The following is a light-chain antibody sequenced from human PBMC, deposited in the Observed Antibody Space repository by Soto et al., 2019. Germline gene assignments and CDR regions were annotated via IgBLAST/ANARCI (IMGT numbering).Light chain of an antibody. CDR3: RSYAASSNV. CDR2: EVN. CDR1: SSDVGGYNY. J-gene: IGLJ1*01. V-gene: IGLV2-8*01. Sequence: QSVLTQPPSASGSPGQSVAISCTGTSSDVGGYNYVSWYQQHPGKAPKLMIYEVNKRPSGVPDRFSGSKSGNTASLTVSGLQAEDEADYYCRSYAASSNVFGTGTKVTVL.